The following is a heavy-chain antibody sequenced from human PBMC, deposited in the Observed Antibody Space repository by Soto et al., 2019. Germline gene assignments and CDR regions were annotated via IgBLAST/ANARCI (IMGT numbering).Heavy chain of an antibody. Sequence: EVQLEESGGGLLQPGESLRLSCAASGFTFSSFWMNWVRQSPGKGLVWVSRISSDGTTTNYADSVQGRFTVSRDNAKNTLYLEMNSLRPEDTALYYSARDRYGVYDYWGQGTLVTVSS. D-gene: IGHD4-17*01. V-gene: IGHV3-74*01. J-gene: IGHJ4*02. CDR3: ARDRYGVYDY. CDR2: ISSDGTTT. CDR1: GFTFSSFW.